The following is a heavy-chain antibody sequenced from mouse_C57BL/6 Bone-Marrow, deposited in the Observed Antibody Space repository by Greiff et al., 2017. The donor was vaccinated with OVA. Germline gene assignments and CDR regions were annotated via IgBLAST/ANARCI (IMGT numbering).Heavy chain of an antibody. CDR1: GFTFSSYA. V-gene: IGHV5-4*01. J-gene: IGHJ1*03. CDR3: AREGYYYGYWYFDV. CDR2: ISDGGSYT. D-gene: IGHD1-1*01. Sequence: EVKLMESGGGLVKPGGSLKLSCAASGFTFSSYAMSWVRQTPEKRLEWVATISDGGSYTYYPDNVKGRFTISRDNAKNNLYLQMSHLKSEDTAMYYCAREGYYYGYWYFDVWGTGTTVTVSS.